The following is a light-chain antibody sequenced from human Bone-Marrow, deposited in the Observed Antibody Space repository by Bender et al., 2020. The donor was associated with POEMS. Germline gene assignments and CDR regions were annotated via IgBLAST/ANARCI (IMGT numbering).Light chain of an antibody. CDR2: DLT. CDR3: VSYAGTYV. Sequence: QSALTQPHSVSESPGQSVTISCDGAPIDGPGHGYLSWYQHHPGRAPKLLIYDLTKRPSGVPDRFSGSKSGTTASLTISGLQADDEADYYCVSYAGTYVFGGGTKVTVL. V-gene: IGLV2-11*01. CDR1: PIDGPGHGY. J-gene: IGLJ2*01.